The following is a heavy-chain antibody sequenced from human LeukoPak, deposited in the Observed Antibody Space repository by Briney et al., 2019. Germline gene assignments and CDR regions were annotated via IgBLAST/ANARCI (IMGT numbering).Heavy chain of an antibody. Sequence: GGSLRLSCAASGFTLSRSWMSWVRQAAGKGLEWVANIKEEGSEKYYVECVKGRFTISTDNAKNSLYLQMNSLRAEDTAVYYCVRDGRPLDYWGQGTLVTVSS. CDR1: GFTLSRSW. V-gene: IGHV3-7*01. CDR3: VRDGRPLDY. D-gene: IGHD1-1*01. J-gene: IGHJ4*02. CDR2: IKEEGSEK.